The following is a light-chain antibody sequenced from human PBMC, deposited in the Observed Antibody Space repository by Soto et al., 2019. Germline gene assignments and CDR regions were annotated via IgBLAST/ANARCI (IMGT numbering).Light chain of an antibody. Sequence: EIVLTQSPGTLSLSPGERATLSCRASQSVSRNYLAWYQRKPGQAPRLLIFGASSRATGIPDRFRGSGSGTDFTLTISRLEPEDFAVYYCQQYGSSPITFGQGTRLEIK. CDR2: GAS. CDR3: QQYGSSPIT. CDR1: QSVSRNY. J-gene: IGKJ5*01. V-gene: IGKV3-20*01.